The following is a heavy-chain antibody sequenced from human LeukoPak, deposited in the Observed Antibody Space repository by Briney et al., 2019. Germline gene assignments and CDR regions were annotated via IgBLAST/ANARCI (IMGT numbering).Heavy chain of an antibody. CDR2: INHSGST. Sequence: SETLSLTCAVYGGSFSGYYWSWIRQPPGKGLEWIGEINHSGSTNYNPSLKSRVTISVDTSKNQFSLKLSSVTAADTAVYYCARVIVGRRRGVIITNGNYYYMDVWGKGTTVTISS. CDR3: ARVIVGRRRGVIITNGNYYYMDV. D-gene: IGHD3-10*01. CDR1: GGSFSGYY. J-gene: IGHJ6*03. V-gene: IGHV4-34*01.